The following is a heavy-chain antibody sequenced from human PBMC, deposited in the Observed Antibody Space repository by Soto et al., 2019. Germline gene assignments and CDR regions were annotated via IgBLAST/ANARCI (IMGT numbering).Heavy chain of an antibody. Sequence: EVQLLESGGGFVQPGGSLRLSCAASGFTFSSYAMSWVRQAPGKGLKWVSAISGSGGSTYYADSVKGRFTISRDNSKNTLYLQMNSLRAEDTAVYYCAKDGVMGWEVLRGGPTYFDFWGQGTLVTVSS. J-gene: IGHJ4*02. CDR1: GFTFSSYA. CDR2: ISGSGGST. V-gene: IGHV3-23*01. CDR3: AKDGVMGWEVLRGGPTYFDF. D-gene: IGHD1-26*01.